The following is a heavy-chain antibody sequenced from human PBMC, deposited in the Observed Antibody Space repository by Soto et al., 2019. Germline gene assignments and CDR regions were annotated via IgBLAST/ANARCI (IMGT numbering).Heavy chain of an antibody. CDR1: GGSISSSSYY. Sequence: QLQLQESGPGLVKPSETLSLTCTVSGGSISSSSYYWGWIRQPPGKGLEWIGSIYYSGSTYYNPSLKSRVTISVDTSKNQFSLKLSSVTAADTAVYYCAREGIAVAGLDYWGPGTLVTVSS. CDR3: AREGIAVAGLDY. V-gene: IGHV4-39*02. D-gene: IGHD6-19*01. CDR2: IYYSGST. J-gene: IGHJ4*02.